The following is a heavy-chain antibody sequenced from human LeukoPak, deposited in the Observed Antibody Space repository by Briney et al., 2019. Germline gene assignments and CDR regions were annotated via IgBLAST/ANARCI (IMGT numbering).Heavy chain of an antibody. CDR1: GYTFTSSD. Sequence: ASVKVSCEASGYTFTSSDINWVRQAPGQGLEWMGYMNPNSGNTGYAQKFQGRVTMTRDTSISTAYMGLGSLRSEDTAVYYCARESEYYYYLDVWGRGTTVTVSS. V-gene: IGHV1-8*01. CDR3: ARESEYYYYLDV. CDR2: MNPNSGNT. J-gene: IGHJ6*03.